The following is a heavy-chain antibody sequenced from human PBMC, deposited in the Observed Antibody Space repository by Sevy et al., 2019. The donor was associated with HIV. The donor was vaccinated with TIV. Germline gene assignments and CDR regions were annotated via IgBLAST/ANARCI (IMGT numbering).Heavy chain of an antibody. CDR1: GFTFHDSY. D-gene: IGHD3-10*01. J-gene: IGHJ4*02. CDR3: AKDLRGITCLDY. Sequence: GGSLRLSCAASGFTFHDSYMHWVRQVPGKGLEWVSLISWDGDSTNYADSVKGRFTVSSDNTKKSLYLQMNSLRTEDSAVYYCAKDLRGITCLDYWGQGTLVTVSS. V-gene: IGHV3-43*01. CDR2: ISWDGDST.